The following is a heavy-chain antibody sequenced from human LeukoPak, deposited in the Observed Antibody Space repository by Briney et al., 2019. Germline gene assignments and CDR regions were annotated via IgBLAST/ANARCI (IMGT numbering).Heavy chain of an antibody. J-gene: IGHJ6*03. D-gene: IGHD7-27*01. V-gene: IGHV4-61*02. CDR1: GDSISSDDYY. CDR3: ARQTGAYYYYMDV. Sequence: SQTLSLTCTVSGDSISSDDYYWSWIRQPAGKGLEWIGRFSASGNSNYNPSLKSRLTISVDRSKNQFSLRLSSVTAADTAVYYCARQTGAYYYYMDVWGKGTTVTVSS. CDR2: FSASGNS.